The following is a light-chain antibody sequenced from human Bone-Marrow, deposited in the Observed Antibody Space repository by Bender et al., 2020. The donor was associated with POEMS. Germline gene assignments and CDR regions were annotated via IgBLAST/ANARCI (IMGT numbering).Light chain of an antibody. CDR3: QVWDGGRDLRAV. Sequence: SYVVTQPPSVSAAPGQTARITCGGNNIVSRSVNWYQQKAGQAPVLVIYDDSERPSGIPERFSGSDSDNTATLTISTVEFGDEAVYFCQVWDGGRDLRAVFGGGTTLTVL. CDR2: DDS. V-gene: IGLV3-21*02. CDR1: NIVSRS. J-gene: IGLJ3*02.